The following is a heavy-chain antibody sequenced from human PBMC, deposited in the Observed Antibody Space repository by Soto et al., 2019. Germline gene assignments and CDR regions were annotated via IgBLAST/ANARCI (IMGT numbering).Heavy chain of an antibody. V-gene: IGHV4-31*03. CDR3: ARGEYGDRTEYYYYYYIDV. J-gene: IGHJ6*03. D-gene: IGHD4-17*01. CDR2: IYYSGST. CDR1: GGSISSGGYY. Sequence: QVQLQESGPGLVKPSQTLSLTCTVSGGSISSGGYYWSWIRQHPGKGLEWIGYIYYSGSTYYNPSLKSRVTISVDTSKNQFSLKLSSVTAADTAVYYCARGEYGDRTEYYYYYYIDVWGKGTTGNRSS.